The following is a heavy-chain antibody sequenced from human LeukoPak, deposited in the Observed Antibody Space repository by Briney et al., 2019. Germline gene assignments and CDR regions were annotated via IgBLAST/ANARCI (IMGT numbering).Heavy chain of an antibody. J-gene: IGHJ4*02. V-gene: IGHV3-11*01. Sequence: GGSLRLSCAASGFTFSDYYMSWVRQAPGKGLEWGSYISSSGGTIYYAESVKGRFTISRDNAKNSLYMQMKRLRAEDTAVYYCARDYYDSSGYYSFDYWGQGTLVTVSS. CDR3: ARDYYDSSGYYSFDY. CDR1: GFTFSDYY. D-gene: IGHD3-22*01. CDR2: ISSSGGTI.